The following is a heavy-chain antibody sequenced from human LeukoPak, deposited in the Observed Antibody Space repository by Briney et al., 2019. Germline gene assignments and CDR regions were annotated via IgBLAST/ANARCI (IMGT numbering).Heavy chain of an antibody. CDR3: ARDLNYYDSI. CDR1: GFTVSSNY. Sequence: SGGSLRLSCAASGFTVSSNYMSWVRQAPGKGLEWVSVIYSGGSTYYADSVKGRFTISRHNSKNTLYLQMNSLRAEDTAVYYCARDLNYYDSIWGQGTLATVSS. V-gene: IGHV3-53*04. D-gene: IGHD3-22*01. CDR2: IYSGGST. J-gene: IGHJ4*02.